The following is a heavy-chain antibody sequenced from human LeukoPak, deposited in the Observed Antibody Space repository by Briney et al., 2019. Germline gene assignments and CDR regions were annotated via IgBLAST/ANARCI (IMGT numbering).Heavy chain of an antibody. Sequence: SGPTLVNPTQTLTLTCTFSGFSLSTSGVGVGWIRQPPGKALEWLALIYWNDDKRYSPSLKSRLTITKDTSKNQVVLTMTNIDPVDTATYYCAHSGPIVGARGSVWFDPWGQGTLVTVSS. CDR1: GFSLSTSGVG. J-gene: IGHJ5*02. CDR2: IYWNDDK. V-gene: IGHV2-5*01. CDR3: AHSGPIVGARGSVWFDP. D-gene: IGHD1-26*01.